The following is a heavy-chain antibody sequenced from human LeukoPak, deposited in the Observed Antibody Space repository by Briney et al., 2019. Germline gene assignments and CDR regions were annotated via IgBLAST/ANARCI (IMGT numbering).Heavy chain of an antibody. J-gene: IGHJ3*02. V-gene: IGHV4-39*01. CDR3: ARAYYYASSAFDI. CDR1: GGSISSNTYY. Sequence: AGTLSLTCTVSGGSISSNTYYWDGIRQPPGKGLECIGSIYYGGSTYYNPSLKSRVIISVDTSKNQFSLKLSSVTAADTAVYYCARAYYYASSAFDIWGNGTMVTVSS. CDR2: IYYGGST. D-gene: IGHD3-22*01.